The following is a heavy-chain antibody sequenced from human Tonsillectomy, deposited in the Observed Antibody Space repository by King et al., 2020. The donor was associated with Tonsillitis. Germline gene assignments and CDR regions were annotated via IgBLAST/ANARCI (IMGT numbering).Heavy chain of an antibody. V-gene: IGHV3-7*03. CDR3: AGAXVXVTGXXFDX. D-gene: IGHD2-21*02. CDR2: IKQDGSEK. CDR1: GFTFSSYW. Sequence: QLVESGGGLVQPGGSLRXSCAAXGFTFSSYWMSWVRQAPGKXLEWVANIKQDGSEKYYVXSVXGRXTIXXDNAKNSLYLQMNSLRAEDTAVYYCAGAXVXVTGXXFDXWGQXXXVTVSX. J-gene: IGHJ3*02.